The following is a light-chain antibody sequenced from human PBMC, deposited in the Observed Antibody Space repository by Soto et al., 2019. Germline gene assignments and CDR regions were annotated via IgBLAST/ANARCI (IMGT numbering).Light chain of an antibody. Sequence: EIEITQSPATLSLSPGERATLSCSASQNINTNLAWYQQSPGRAPRLFIYHTSTRATGIPDRFSGSGSGTEFTLTISSLQSEDFALYYCQQYTVWPFTFGGGTKVDIK. J-gene: IGKJ4*01. V-gene: IGKV3-15*01. CDR1: QNINTN. CDR3: QQYTVWPFT. CDR2: HTS.